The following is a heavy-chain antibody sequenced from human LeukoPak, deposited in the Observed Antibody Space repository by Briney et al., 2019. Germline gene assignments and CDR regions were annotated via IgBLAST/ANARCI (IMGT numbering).Heavy chain of an antibody. CDR3: AKDPDTAMGPDWFDS. J-gene: IGHJ5*01. Sequence: GGSLRLSCAASGFTFSSYAMNWVRQAPGKGLEWVSAITGSGGSAYYADSVKGRFTMSRDNSENTVYLQMNSLRAGDTAFYYCAKDPDTAMGPDWFDSWGQGTLVTVSS. CDR2: ITGSGGSA. D-gene: IGHD5-18*01. CDR1: GFTFSSYA. V-gene: IGHV3-23*01.